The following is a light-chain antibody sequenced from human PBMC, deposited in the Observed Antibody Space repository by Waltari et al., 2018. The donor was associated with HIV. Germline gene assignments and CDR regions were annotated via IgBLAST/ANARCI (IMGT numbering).Light chain of an antibody. V-gene: IGLV2-23*01. J-gene: IGLJ1*01. Sequence: SALTQPSSMSWSPGQSITISCTGTSRDVGIYYLVTWYKQHPGDAPELINDEYQKQPSGVSGRVSGSKSGNTAFLTIAGLQADDEADYYCCSYAGDSTYVFGTGTKVTVL. CDR2: EYQ. CDR1: SRDVGIYYL. CDR3: CSYAGDSTYV.